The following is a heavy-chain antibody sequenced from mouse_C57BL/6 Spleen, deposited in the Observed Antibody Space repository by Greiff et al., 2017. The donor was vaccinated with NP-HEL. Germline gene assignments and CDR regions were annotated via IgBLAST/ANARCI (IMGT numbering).Heavy chain of an antibody. D-gene: IGHD3-3*01. CDR1: GFTFSSYA. Sequence: EVQLVESGGGLVKPGGSLKLSCAASGFTFSSYAMSWVRQTPEKRLELVATISDGGSYTYYPDNVKGRFTISRDNAKNNLYLQMSHLKSEDTAMYYCARDPLGQDAMDYWGQGTSVTVSS. CDR2: ISDGGSYT. V-gene: IGHV5-4*01. CDR3: ARDPLGQDAMDY. J-gene: IGHJ4*01.